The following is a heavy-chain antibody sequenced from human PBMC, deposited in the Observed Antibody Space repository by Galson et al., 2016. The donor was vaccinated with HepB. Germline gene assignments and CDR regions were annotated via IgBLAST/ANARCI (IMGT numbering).Heavy chain of an antibody. CDR3: VRWDAGYCNRVNCFGANYYYKGMDV. V-gene: IGHV1-69*10. J-gene: IGHJ6*02. D-gene: IGHD2-15*01. CDR2: IVPIFGVT. CDR1: GITVSTYG. Sequence: SVKVSCKASGITVSTYGLSWVRQAPGLRPEWMGGIVPIFGVTKHAQNFQGRLTITADRSTSTAYMELTSLRSEDTAIYYCVRWDAGYCNRVNCFGANYYYKGMDVGGRGTTVT.